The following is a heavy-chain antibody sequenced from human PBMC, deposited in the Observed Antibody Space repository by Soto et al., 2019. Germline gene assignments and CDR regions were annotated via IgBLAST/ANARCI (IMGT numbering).Heavy chain of an antibody. CDR3: ARRAVPAAIDWYFDL. CDR1: GYTFTSYA. Sequence: QVQLVQSGAEVKKPGASVKVSCKASGYTFTSYAMHWVRQAPGQRLEWMGWINAGNGNTKYSQKFQGRVTITRDTSASTAYMELSSLTSEDTAVYYCARRAVPAAIDWYFDLWGRGTLVTVSS. D-gene: IGHD2-2*01. V-gene: IGHV1-3*01. J-gene: IGHJ2*01. CDR2: INAGNGNT.